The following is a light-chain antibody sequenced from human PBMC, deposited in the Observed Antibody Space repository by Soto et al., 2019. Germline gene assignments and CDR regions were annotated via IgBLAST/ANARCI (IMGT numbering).Light chain of an antibody. J-gene: IGKJ1*01. CDR2: DAS. CDR1: QSVSSN. Sequence: EIGMTQSPVTLSVSPGERTTLSFGASQSVSSNLAWYQQRPGQAPRLLIYDASSRATGIPDRFSGSGSGTDFTLTISRLEPEDFAVYYCQQYGSSPWTFGQGTKVDIK. CDR3: QQYGSSPWT. V-gene: IGKV3-20*01.